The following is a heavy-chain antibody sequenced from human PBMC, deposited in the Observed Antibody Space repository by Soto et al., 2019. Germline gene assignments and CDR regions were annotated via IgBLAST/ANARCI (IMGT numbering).Heavy chain of an antibody. J-gene: IGHJ4*02. CDR3: AGDFWSGTSYYFDY. CDR2: ISYDGSNK. Sequence: LRLSCAASGFTFSSYAMHWVRQAPGKGLEWVAVISYDGSNKYYADSVKGRFTISRDNSKNTLYLQMNSLRAEDTAVYYCAGDFWSGTSYYFDYWGQGTLVTVSS. CDR1: GFTFSSYA. D-gene: IGHD3-3*01. V-gene: IGHV3-30-3*01.